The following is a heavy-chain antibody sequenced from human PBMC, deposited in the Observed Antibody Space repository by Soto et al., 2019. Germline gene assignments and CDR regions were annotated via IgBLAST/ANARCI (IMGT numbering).Heavy chain of an antibody. D-gene: IGHD1-26*01. CDR2: IHNTGNI. V-gene: IGHV4-39*01. CDR1: GGSVSSGDCY. J-gene: IGHJ4*02. Sequence: SDTLSLTCTVSGGSVSSGDCYWSWIRQPPGKGLEWIASIHNTGNIFYNPSLKSRVTLSIDTSQSQFSLHLSSVTAADTAVYYCARLYNGNYIMYYWGPGTQVTVSS. CDR3: ARLYNGNYIMYY.